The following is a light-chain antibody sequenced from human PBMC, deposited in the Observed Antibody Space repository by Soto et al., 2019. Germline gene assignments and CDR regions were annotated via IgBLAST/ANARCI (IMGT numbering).Light chain of an antibody. CDR2: GAS. CDR1: QSVGSN. Sequence: EIVMTQSPATRSVSPGERATLSCRASQSVGSNLAWYAQKPGQAPSLLIYGASTRATGIPDRFSGSGSGTDCTLTINRVAHEDFAVYYCPQYVSLTITFCQGTRLEIK. V-gene: IGKV3D-15*01. J-gene: IGKJ5*01. CDR3: PQYVSLTIT.